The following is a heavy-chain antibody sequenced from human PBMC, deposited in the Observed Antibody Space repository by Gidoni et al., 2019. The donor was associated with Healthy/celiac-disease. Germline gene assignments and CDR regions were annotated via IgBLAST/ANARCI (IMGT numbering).Heavy chain of an antibody. D-gene: IGHD6-19*01. CDR2: ISWNSGSI. CDR1: GFTFDDYA. V-gene: IGHV3-9*01. CDR3: AKDISSGWPSDYYYYYGMDV. Sequence: EVQLVESGGGLVQPGRSLRLSCAASGFTFDDYAMHWVREAPGKGLEWVSGISWNSGSIGYADSVKGRFTISRDNAKNFLYLQMNSLRAEDTALYYCAKDISSGWPSDYYYYYGMDVWGQGTTVTVSS. J-gene: IGHJ6*02.